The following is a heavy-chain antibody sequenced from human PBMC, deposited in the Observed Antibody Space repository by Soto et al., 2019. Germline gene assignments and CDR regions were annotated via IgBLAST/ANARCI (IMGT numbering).Heavy chain of an antibody. J-gene: IGHJ6*02. CDR3: AASRAYDSSDYSGFHYGMEV. CDR2: LSWNGVTI. Sequence: EVQLVESGGDLVQPGRSLRLSCAASGFTFDDYVMHWVRQVPGKGLQWVSGLSWNGVTIGYAASVKGRFNISRDNAKKSLYLQMNGLRPDDTALYYCAASRAYDSSDYSGFHYGMEVWGLGTTVAVSS. CDR1: GFTFDDYV. V-gene: IGHV3-9*01. D-gene: IGHD3-22*01.